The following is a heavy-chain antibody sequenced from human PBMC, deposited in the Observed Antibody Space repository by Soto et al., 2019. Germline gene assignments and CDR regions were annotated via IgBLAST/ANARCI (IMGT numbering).Heavy chain of an antibody. CDR3: ARLVVTATNWFDP. V-gene: IGHV4-30-4*01. D-gene: IGHD2-21*02. CDR2: ISNSGST. Sequence: SETLSLTCTVSGGSVTSDEDYWTWIRQSPGKGLEWIGYISNSGSTGYNPSLKTRLSMSVDTSKNQFSLKLSSVTAADTAVYYCARLVVTATNWFDPWGQGTLVTV. J-gene: IGHJ5*02. CDR1: GGSVTSDEDY.